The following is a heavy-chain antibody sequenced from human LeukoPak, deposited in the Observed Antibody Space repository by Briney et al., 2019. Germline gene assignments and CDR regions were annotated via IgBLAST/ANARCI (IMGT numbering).Heavy chain of an antibody. Sequence: AGGSLRLSCAASGFTFDDYGMSWVRQAPGKGLEWVSGINWNGGSTGYADSVKGRFTISRDNAKNSLYLQMNSLRAEDTALYYCAKDVGATEDYWGQGTLVTVSS. CDR2: INWNGGST. CDR3: AKDVGATEDY. D-gene: IGHD1-26*01. V-gene: IGHV3-20*04. J-gene: IGHJ4*02. CDR1: GFTFDDYG.